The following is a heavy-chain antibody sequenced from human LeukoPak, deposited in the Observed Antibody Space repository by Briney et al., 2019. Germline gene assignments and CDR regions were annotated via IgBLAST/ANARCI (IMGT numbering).Heavy chain of an antibody. CDR3: AKGIAVAGTRQARTPQSGRRY. CDR2: ISGSGGST. J-gene: IGHJ4*02. Sequence: GGSLRLSCAASGFTVSSNYMSWVRQAPGKGLEWVSAISGSGGSTYYADSVKGRFTISRDNSKNTLYLQMNSLRAEDTAVYYCAKGIAVAGTRQARTPQSGRRYWGQGTLVTVSS. V-gene: IGHV3-23*01. CDR1: GFTVSSNY. D-gene: IGHD6-19*01.